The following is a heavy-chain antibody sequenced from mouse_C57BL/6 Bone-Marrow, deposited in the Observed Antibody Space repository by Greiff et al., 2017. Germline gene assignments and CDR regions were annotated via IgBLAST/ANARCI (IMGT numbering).Heavy chain of an antibody. V-gene: IGHV1-50*01. Sequence: QVQLQQPGAELVKPGASVKLSCKASGYTFTSYWMQWVKQRPGQGLEWIGEIDPSDSYTNYNQKFKGKATLTVDTSSSTAYMQLSSLTSEDSAVYYCARRYYYGTYWGQGTTLTVSS. CDR1: GYTFTSYW. CDR3: ARRYYYGTY. J-gene: IGHJ2*01. CDR2: IDPSDSYT. D-gene: IGHD1-1*01.